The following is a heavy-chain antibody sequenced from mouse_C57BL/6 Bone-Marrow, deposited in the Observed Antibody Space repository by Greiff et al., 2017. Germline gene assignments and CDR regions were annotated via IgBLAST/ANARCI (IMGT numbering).Heavy chain of an antibody. Sequence: VQLQESGPELVKPGASVKISCKASGYSFTGYYMNWVKQSPEKSLEWIGEINPSTGGTTYNQKFKAKATLTVDKSSSTAYMQLKSLTSEDSAVYYCATNDGYFFAYWGQGTLVTVSA. CDR3: ATNDGYFFAY. CDR1: GYSFTGYY. V-gene: IGHV1-42*01. J-gene: IGHJ3*01. D-gene: IGHD2-3*01. CDR2: INPSTGGT.